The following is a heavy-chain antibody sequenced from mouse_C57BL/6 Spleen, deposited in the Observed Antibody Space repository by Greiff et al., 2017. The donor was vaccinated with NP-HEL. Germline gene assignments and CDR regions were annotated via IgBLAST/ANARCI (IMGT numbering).Heavy chain of an antibody. J-gene: IGHJ3*01. D-gene: IGHD1-1*01. V-gene: IGHV5-17*01. Sequence: EVHLVESGGGLVKPGGSLKLSCAASGFTFSDYGMHWVRQAPEKGLEWVAYISSGSSTIYYADTVKGRFTISRDNAKNTLFLQMTSLRSEDTAMYYCASYYYGSSYLAWFAYWGQGTLVTVSA. CDR1: GFTFSDYG. CDR3: ASYYYGSSYLAWFAY. CDR2: ISSGSSTI.